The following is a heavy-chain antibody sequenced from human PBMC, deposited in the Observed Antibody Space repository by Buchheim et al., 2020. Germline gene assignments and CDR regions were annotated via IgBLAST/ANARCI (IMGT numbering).Heavy chain of an antibody. D-gene: IGHD2/OR15-2a*01. J-gene: IGHJ6*02. CDR3: ARLARYFYYYYGMDV. V-gene: IGHV3-48*02. Sequence: VQLVESGGGVVQPGRSLRLSCTASGFTFSSYSMNWVRQAPGKGLEWVSYISSSSSTIYYADSVKGRFTISRDNAKNSLYLQMNSLRDEDTAVYYCARLARYFYYYYGMDVWGQGTT. CDR2: ISSSSSTI. CDR1: GFTFSSYS.